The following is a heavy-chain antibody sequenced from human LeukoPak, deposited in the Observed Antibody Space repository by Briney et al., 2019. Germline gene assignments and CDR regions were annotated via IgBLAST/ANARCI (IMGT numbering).Heavy chain of an antibody. CDR1: GFTFSSYW. D-gene: IGHD1-26*01. CDR3: ARDYSG. V-gene: IGHV3-7*01. CDR2: IKQDGTEK. J-gene: IGHJ4*02. Sequence: GGSLRLSCAASGFTFSSYWMSWVRQAPGKGLEWLANIKQDGTEKNYLNSVKGRFTISRDNAKNSLYLQMNSLRAEDTAVYYCARDYSGWGQGILVTVSS.